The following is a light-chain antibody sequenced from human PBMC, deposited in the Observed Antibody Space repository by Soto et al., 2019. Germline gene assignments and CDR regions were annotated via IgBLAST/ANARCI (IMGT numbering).Light chain of an antibody. V-gene: IGKV1-9*01. CDR3: QQLFDSPIT. CDR1: QVISTS. Sequence: DPQLTQSQSFLSLALGYSFTIXCRASQVISTSLAWYQVKPGKAPKLLIYAASTLESGVPSRFSATVSGTEFSLTITSLQPEDFATYYCQQLFDSPITFGQGTRLEIK. J-gene: IGKJ5*01. CDR2: AAS.